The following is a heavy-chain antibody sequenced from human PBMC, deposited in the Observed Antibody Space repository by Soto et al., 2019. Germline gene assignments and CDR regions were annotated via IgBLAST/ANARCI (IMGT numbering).Heavy chain of an antibody. D-gene: IGHD5-18*01. CDR2: IWYDGSNK. CDR3: ARSYSYVDFDY. Sequence: GSLRLSCAASGFTFSSYGMHWVRQAPGKGLEWVAVIWYDGSNKYYADSVKGRFTISRDNSKNTLYLQMNSLRAEDTAVYYCARSYSYVDFDYWGQGTLVTVSS. J-gene: IGHJ4*02. CDR1: GFTFSSYG. V-gene: IGHV3-33*01.